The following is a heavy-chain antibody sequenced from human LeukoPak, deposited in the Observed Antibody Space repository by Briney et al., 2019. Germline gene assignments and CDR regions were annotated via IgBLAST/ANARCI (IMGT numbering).Heavy chain of an antibody. CDR1: GGSISSGSYY. CDR2: IYTSGST. D-gene: IGHD2-21*02. Sequence: SETLSLTCTVSGGSISSGSYYWSWIRQPAGKGLEWIGRIYTSGSTNYNPSLKSRVTISVDTSKNQFSLKLSSVTAADTAVYYCARAASVTATYFDYWGQGTLVTVSS. V-gene: IGHV4-61*02. CDR3: ARAASVTATYFDY. J-gene: IGHJ4*02.